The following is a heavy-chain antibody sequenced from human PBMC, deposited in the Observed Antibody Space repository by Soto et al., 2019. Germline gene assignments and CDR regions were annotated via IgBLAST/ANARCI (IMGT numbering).Heavy chain of an antibody. V-gene: IGHV1-69*13. CDR2: IIPIFGTA. Sequence: SVKVSCKASGGTFSSYASSWVRQAPGQGLEWMGGIIPIFGTANYAQKFQGRVTITADESTSTAYMELSRLRSEDTAVYYCASEGVTTVGRGGSPSPIPFDIGGQGTMVTVSS. CDR1: GGTFSSYA. CDR3: ASEGVTTVGRGGSPSPIPFDI. J-gene: IGHJ3*02. D-gene: IGHD1-26*01.